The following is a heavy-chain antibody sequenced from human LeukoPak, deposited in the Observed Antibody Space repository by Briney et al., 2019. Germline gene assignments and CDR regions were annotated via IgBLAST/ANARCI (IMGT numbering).Heavy chain of an antibody. CDR1: GGSISSYY. Sequence: PSETLSLTCTVSGGSISSYYWSWIRQPPGKGLEWIGYIFYSGSTNYNPSLKSRVTISVDTSKNHFSLKLSSVTAADTAVYYCAREVWDSTSWYLDYWGQGTLVTVSS. D-gene: IGHD6-13*01. V-gene: IGHV4-59*01. CDR3: AREVWDSTSWYLDY. J-gene: IGHJ4*02. CDR2: IFYSGST.